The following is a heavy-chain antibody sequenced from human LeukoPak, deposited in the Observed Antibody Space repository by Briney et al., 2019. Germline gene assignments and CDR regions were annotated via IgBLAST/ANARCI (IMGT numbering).Heavy chain of an antibody. V-gene: IGHV4-39*01. J-gene: IGHJ5*02. CDR2: IYYSGST. CDR3: AGTIFGVVTTINWLDP. CDR1: DGSISSSSYY. D-gene: IGHD3-3*01. Sequence: PSETLSLTCTVSDGSISSSSYYWGWIRQPPGKGLEWIGSIYYSGSTYYNPSLKSRVTISVDTSKNQFSLKLSSVTAADTAVYYCAGTIFGVVTTINWLDPWGQGTLVTVSS.